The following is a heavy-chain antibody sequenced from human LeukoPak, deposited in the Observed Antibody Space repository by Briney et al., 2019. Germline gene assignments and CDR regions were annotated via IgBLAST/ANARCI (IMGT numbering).Heavy chain of an antibody. D-gene: IGHD7-27*01. J-gene: IGHJ4*02. V-gene: IGHV1-24*01. CDR1: GYTLTELS. CDR3: TTEGKLGIDY. Sequence: ASVKVSCKVSGYTLTELSMHWVRQAAGRGLEWMGGFDPEDGETIYAQKFQGRVTMTEDTSTDTAYMELSSLRSEDTAVYYCTTEGKLGIDYWGQGTLVTVSS. CDR2: FDPEDGET.